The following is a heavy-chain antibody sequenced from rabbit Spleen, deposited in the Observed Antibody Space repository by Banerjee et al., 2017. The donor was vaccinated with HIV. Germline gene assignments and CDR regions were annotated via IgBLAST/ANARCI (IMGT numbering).Heavy chain of an antibody. V-gene: IGHV1S40*01. Sequence: QSLEESGGDLVKPGASLTLTCTASGFSFSSSYYMCWVRQAPGKGLEWIACIYNGDGATWYASWVNGRFTISKTSSTTVTLQMTSLTAADTATYFCARDTGSSFSSYGMDLWGQGTLVTVS. D-gene: IGHD8-1*01. CDR2: IYNGDGAT. J-gene: IGHJ6*01. CDR3: ARDTGSSFSSYGMDL. CDR1: GFSFSSSYY.